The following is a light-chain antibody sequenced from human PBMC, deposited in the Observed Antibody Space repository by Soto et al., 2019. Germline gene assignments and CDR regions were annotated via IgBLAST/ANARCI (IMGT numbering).Light chain of an antibody. CDR1: QSVGNL. V-gene: IGKV1-5*01. CDR3: QQYNTFSLT. CDR2: DAS. Sequence: DIQMTQSPSTLSASVGDRVTIACRATQSVGNLLAWYQQKPGQAPKLLIYDASTLESGVPSRFSGSGSGTEFALNISSLKPDDFASYYCQQYNTFSLTFGGGTKVDIK. J-gene: IGKJ4*01.